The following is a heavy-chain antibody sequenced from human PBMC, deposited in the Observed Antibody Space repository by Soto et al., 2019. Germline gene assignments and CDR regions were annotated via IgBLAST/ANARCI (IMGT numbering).Heavy chain of an antibody. D-gene: IGHD3-10*01. J-gene: IGHJ4*02. CDR2: ISAYNGNT. V-gene: IGHV1-18*04. CDR3: ARWYYYAMTDYDVGH. Sequence: ASVKVSWKASGYTFTRNGISWVRQAPGQGLEWMGWISAYNGNTNYAPKLQGRVNMTTDTSTSTAYMELRSLRSDDKAVYYCARWYYYAMTDYDVGHWGQGTLVTVSS. CDR1: GYTFTRNG.